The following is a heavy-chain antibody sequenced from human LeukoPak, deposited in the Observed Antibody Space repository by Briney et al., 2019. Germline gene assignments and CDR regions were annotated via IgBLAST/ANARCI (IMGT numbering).Heavy chain of an antibody. J-gene: IGHJ4*02. V-gene: IGHV4-39*01. D-gene: IGHD6-13*01. CDR1: GGSVSSSSYY. Sequence: PSETLSLTCTVSGGSVSSSSYYWGWIRQPPGKGLEWIGSIYYSGSTYYNPSLKSRVTISVDTSKNQFSLKLYSVTAADTAVYYCARQGYSSSWTNFDYWGQGSLVTVSS. CDR2: IYYSGST. CDR3: ARQGYSSSWTNFDY.